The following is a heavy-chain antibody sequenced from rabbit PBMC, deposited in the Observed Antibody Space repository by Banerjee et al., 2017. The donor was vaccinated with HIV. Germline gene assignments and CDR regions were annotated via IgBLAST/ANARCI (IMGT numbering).Heavy chain of an antibody. D-gene: IGHD2-1*01. CDR3: ARDRAYGDSDVAFDL. V-gene: IGHV1S47*01. Sequence: QEQLVESGGGLVQPEGSLTLTCKASGFDFSSNAMSWVRQAPGKGLEWIGYINTGSGRTDYASWVNGRFTISRNTNQNTVTLQMTSLTAADTATYFCARDRAYGDSDVAFDLWGQGTLVTVS. CDR1: GFDFSSNA. J-gene: IGHJ4*01. CDR2: INTGSGRT.